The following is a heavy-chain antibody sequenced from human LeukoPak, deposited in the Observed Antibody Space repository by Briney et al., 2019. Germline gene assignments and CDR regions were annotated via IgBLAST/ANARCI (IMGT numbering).Heavy chain of an antibody. J-gene: IGHJ4*02. CDR3: ARQPRFGYSSGSYYFDY. V-gene: IGHV4-59*08. Sequence: SEPLSLTCTVSGGSISSYYWSWIRQPPGKGLEWIGYIYYSGSTNYNPSLKSRVTISVDTSKNQFSLKLSSVTAADTAVYYCARQPRFGYSSGSYYFDYWGQGTLVTVSS. CDR1: GGSISSYY. CDR2: IYYSGST. D-gene: IGHD6-19*01.